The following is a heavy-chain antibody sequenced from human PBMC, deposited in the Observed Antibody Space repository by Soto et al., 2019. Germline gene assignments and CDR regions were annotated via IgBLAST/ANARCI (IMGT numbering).Heavy chain of an antibody. J-gene: IGHJ6*02. D-gene: IGHD2-2*01. CDR3: ARLGCSSTSCYAYYYYGMDV. Sequence: GESLKISCNGSGYIFTSYWISWVRQMPGKGLEWMGRIDPSDSYTNYSPSFQGHVTISADKSISTAYLQWSSLKASDAAMYYCARLGCSSTSCYAYYYYGMDVWGQGTTVTVSS. V-gene: IGHV5-10-1*01. CDR2: IDPSDSYT. CDR1: GYIFTSYW.